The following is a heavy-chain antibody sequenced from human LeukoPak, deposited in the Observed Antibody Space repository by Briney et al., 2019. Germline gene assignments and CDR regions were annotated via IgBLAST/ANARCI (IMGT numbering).Heavy chain of an antibody. CDR1: GFTFSSYS. Sequence: GSLRLSCAASGFTFSSYSMNWVRQAPGKGLEWVSSISSSSSYIYYADSVRGRFTISRDNAKNSLYLQMNSLRAEDTAVYYCARDIYDSSGYYYSDDAFDIWGQGTMVTVSS. V-gene: IGHV3-21*01. CDR2: ISSSSSYI. CDR3: ARDIYDSSGYYYSDDAFDI. J-gene: IGHJ3*02. D-gene: IGHD3-22*01.